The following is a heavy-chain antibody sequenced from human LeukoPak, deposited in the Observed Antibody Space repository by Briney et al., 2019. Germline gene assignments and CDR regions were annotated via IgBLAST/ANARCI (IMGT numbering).Heavy chain of an antibody. CDR3: ARQPAYYYDSSGQRYFDY. CDR2: IYYSGST. V-gene: IGHV4-39*01. Sequence: SETLSLTCTVSGGSISSSSYYWGWIRQPPGKGLEWIGSIYYSGSTYYNPSLKSRVTISVDTSKNQFSLKLSSVTAADTAVYYCARQPAYYYDSSGQRYFDYWGQGTLVTVSS. D-gene: IGHD3-22*01. J-gene: IGHJ4*02. CDR1: GGSISSSSYY.